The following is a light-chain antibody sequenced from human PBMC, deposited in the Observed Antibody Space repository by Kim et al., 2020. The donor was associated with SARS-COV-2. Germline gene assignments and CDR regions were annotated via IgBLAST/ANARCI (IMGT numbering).Light chain of an antibody. CDR3: QSYDSSLSGSV. V-gene: IGLV1-40*01. Sequence: RVTTSAPGSSSSIGAGYDVPWYHQLPGTAPKLLIYGNSNRPSGVPDRFSGSKSGTSASLAITGLQAEDEADYYCQSYDSSLSGSVFGGGTQLTVL. J-gene: IGLJ2*01. CDR1: SSSIGAGYD. CDR2: GNS.